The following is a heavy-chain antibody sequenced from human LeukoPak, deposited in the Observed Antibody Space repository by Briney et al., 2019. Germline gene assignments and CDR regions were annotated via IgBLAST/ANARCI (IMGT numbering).Heavy chain of an antibody. D-gene: IGHD1-26*01. CDR2: ILYDGSNK. V-gene: IGHV3-30*01. J-gene: IGHJ3*02. Sequence: GGSLRLSCAASGFTFSSYWMSWVRQAPGKGLEWVAVILYDGSNKYYADSVKGRFTISGDKSKNTLYLQMNSLRPEDTAFYYCARGPGPIAGAKNPFDIWGQGTMVTVSS. CDR3: ARGPGPIAGAKNPFDI. CDR1: GFTFSSYW.